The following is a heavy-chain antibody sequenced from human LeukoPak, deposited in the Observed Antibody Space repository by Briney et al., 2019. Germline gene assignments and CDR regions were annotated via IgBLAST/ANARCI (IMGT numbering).Heavy chain of an antibody. D-gene: IGHD1-26*01. J-gene: IGHJ4*02. V-gene: IGHV4-61*02. CDR3: ARDAPTYSGSYGRVY. Sequence: SQTLSLTCTVSGGSISSGCYYWSWIRQPAGKGLEWIGRIYTSGSTNYNPSLKSRVTISVDTSKNQFSLKLSSVTAADTAVYYCARDAPTYSGSYGRVYWGQGTLVTVSS. CDR1: GGSISSGCYY. CDR2: IYTSGST.